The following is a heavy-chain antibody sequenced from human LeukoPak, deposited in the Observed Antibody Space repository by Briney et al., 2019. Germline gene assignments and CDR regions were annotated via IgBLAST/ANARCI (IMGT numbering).Heavy chain of an antibody. J-gene: IGHJ4*02. Sequence: PGGSLRLSCAASGFTFSSYAMSWVRQAPGKGLEWVANIKQDGSEKYYVDSVKGRFTISRDNAKNSLYLQMNSLRAEDTAVYYCARSGSGSYYNRWGQGTLVTVSS. V-gene: IGHV3-7*01. D-gene: IGHD3-10*01. CDR2: IKQDGSEK. CDR1: GFTFSSYA. CDR3: ARSGSGSYYNR.